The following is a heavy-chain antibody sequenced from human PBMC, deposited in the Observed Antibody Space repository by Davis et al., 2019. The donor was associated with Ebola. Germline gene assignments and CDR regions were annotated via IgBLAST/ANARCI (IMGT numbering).Heavy chain of an antibody. CDR2: IYYSGST. CDR3: ARIRDFMGAFDI. J-gene: IGHJ3*02. V-gene: IGHV4-59*08. CDR1: GGSISSYY. D-gene: IGHD3-3*01. Sequence: GSLRLSCTVSGGSISSYYWSWIRQPPGKGLEWIGYIYYSGSTNYNPSLKSRVTISVDTSKNQFSLKLSSVTAADTAVYYCARIRDFMGAFDIWGQGTMVTVSS.